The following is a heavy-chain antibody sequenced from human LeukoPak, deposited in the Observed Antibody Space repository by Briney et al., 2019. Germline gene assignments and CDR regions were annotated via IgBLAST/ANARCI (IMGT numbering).Heavy chain of an antibody. CDR3: ARQWLPNGYFDY. J-gene: IGHJ4*02. CDR1: GYTFTSYY. V-gene: IGHV1-2*06. CDR2: VNPNSGVT. D-gene: IGHD6-19*01. Sequence: ASVKVSCKASGYTFTSYYMHWVRQAPGQGLEWMGRVNPNSGVTNSIQKFQGRVTMARDTSISTAYMELSGLRSDDTAVYYCARQWLPNGYFDYWGQGTLVTVSS.